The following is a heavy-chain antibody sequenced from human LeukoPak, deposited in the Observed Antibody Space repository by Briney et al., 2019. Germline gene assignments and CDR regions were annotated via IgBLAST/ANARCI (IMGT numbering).Heavy chain of an antibody. J-gene: IGHJ4*02. CDR1: GGSISSSSYY. V-gene: IGHV4-39*01. CDR3: ASMSRWLQLQYFDY. Sequence: SETLSLTCTVSGGSISSSSYYWGWIRQPPGKGLEWIGSIYYSGSTYYNPSLKSRVTISVDTSKNQFSLKLSSVTAADTAVYYCASMSRWLQLQYFDYWGQGTLVTVSS. CDR2: IYYSGST. D-gene: IGHD5-24*01.